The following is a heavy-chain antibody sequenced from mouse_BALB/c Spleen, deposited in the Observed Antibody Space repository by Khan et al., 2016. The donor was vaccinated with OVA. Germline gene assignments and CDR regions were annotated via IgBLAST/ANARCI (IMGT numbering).Heavy chain of an antibody. CDR2: IDTFNGGT. J-gene: IGHJ3*01. CDR3: TRLGNTGWFDY. Sequence: EVQLVESGPELMKPGDSVKISCTASGYSFTNYCIHWVKLTHGKSLEWIGYIDTFNGGTNYNHNFKGTSTLSVDNSSSTAYMHLNSLTSEDSAVYYCTRLGNTGWFDYWDQGTLVTVSA. CDR1: GYSFTNYC. V-gene: IGHV1S135*01. D-gene: IGHD4-1*01.